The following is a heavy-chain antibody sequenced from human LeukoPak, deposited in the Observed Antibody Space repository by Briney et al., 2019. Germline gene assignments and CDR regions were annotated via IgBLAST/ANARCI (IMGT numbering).Heavy chain of an antibody. CDR3: ARVGGSNAFDI. D-gene: IGHD1-26*01. J-gene: IGHJ3*02. V-gene: IGHV3-74*01. Sequence: PGGSLRLSCAASGFTFSSYWVHWVRQAPGKGLVWVSPINSDGSSTSYADSVKGRFTISRDNAKNTLSLRMNSLRAEDTAVYYCARVGGSNAFDIWGQGTMVIVSS. CDR2: INSDGSST. CDR1: GFTFSSYW.